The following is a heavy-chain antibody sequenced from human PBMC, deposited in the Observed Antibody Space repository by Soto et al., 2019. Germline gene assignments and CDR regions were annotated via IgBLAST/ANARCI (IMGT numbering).Heavy chain of an antibody. CDR3: ARDSPITAFDYVWGSYRYTYYFDY. CDR2: ISTTGDNT. Sequence: GGSLRLSCAASGFSFSNYAMSWVRQAPGKGLEWVSIISTTGDNTYYADSVKGRFTISRDNSKNTLYLQMNSLRAEDTAVYYCARDSPITAFDYVWGSYRYTYYFDYWGQGTLVTVSS. CDR1: GFSFSNYA. D-gene: IGHD3-16*02. V-gene: IGHV3-23*01. J-gene: IGHJ4*02.